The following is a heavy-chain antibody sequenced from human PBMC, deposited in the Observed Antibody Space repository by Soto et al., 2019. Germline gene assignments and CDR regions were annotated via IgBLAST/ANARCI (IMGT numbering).Heavy chain of an antibody. Sequence: PGGSLRLSCVASGFTFNKYALAWVRQAPGKGLEWVSAISGSGASTYDADSVKGRFTISRDNSKNTLYLQMNSLRAEDTAVYYCAKDPVSGGKGGFDIWGQGTMVTVSS. CDR3: AKDPVSGGKGGFDI. J-gene: IGHJ3*02. CDR1: GFTFNKYA. D-gene: IGHD2-15*01. CDR2: ISGSGAST. V-gene: IGHV3-23*01.